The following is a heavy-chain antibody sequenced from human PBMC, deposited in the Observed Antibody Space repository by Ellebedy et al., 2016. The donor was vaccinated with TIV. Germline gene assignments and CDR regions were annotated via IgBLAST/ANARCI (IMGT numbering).Heavy chain of an antibody. CDR1: GYSFTSYW. D-gene: IGHD4-17*01. CDR3: ARREDFGDFDDAFDI. CDR2: IYPGDSDT. V-gene: IGHV5-51*01. Sequence: GESLKISCKVSGYSFTSYWIGWVRQMPGKGLEWMGIIYPGDSDTRYSPSFQGQVTISADKSISTAYLQWSSLNASDTAIYYCARREDFGDFDDAFDIWGQGTRVTVSS. J-gene: IGHJ3*02.